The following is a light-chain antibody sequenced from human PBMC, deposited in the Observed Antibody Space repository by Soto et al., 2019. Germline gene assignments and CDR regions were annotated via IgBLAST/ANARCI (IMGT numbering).Light chain of an antibody. V-gene: IGLV2-8*01. CDR2: EVS. CDR1: SSDIGGYNY. J-gene: IGLJ1*01. Sequence: QSVLTQPPSASGSPGQSVTISCTGTSSDIGGYNYVSWYQQHPGKAPKLMIYEVSKRPSGVPDRFSGSKSGNTASMTVSGLQADDVADYYCSSFSGFFTLVVVTSTKVPV. CDR3: SSFSGFFTLV.